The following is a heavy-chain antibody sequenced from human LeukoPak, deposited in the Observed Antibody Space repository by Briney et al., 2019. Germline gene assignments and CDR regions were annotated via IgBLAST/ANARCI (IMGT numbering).Heavy chain of an antibody. Sequence: ASETLSLTCTVSGGSISTYYWSWIRQPPGKGLGWIGYVYHSGTTNYNPSLKRRVTISADTSKNQFSLKVKSVTAADTAVYYCARHGGTLGYFDNWGQGTLVTVSS. J-gene: IGHJ4*02. CDR2: VYHSGTT. D-gene: IGHD1-26*01. V-gene: IGHV4-59*08. CDR1: GGSISTYY. CDR3: ARHGGTLGYFDN.